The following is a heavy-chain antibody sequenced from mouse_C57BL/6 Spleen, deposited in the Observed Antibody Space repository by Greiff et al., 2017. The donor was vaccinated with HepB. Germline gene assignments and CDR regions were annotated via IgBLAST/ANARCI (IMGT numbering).Heavy chain of an antibody. Sequence: EVKLVESGGGLVQPGGSLKLSCAASGFTFSDYGMAWVRQAPRKGPEWVAFISNLAYSIYYADTVTGRFTISRENAKNTLYLEMSSLRSEDTAMYYCARHDDPYAMDYWGQGTSVTVSS. V-gene: IGHV5-15*01. CDR2: ISNLAYSI. J-gene: IGHJ4*01. CDR3: ARHDDPYAMDY. CDR1: GFTFSDYG.